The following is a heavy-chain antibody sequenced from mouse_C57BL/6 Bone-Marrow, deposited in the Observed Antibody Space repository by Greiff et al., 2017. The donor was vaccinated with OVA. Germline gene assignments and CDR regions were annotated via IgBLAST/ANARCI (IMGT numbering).Heavy chain of an antibody. CDR2: IYPGGGYT. Sequence: QVQLKQSGAELVRPGTSVKMSCKASGYTFTNYWIGWAKQRPGHGLEWIGDIYPGGGYTNYNEKFKGKATLTADKSSSTAYMQFSSLTSEDSAIYYCARAYYSNYYYYAMDYWGQGTSVTVSS. CDR3: ARAYYSNYYYYAMDY. V-gene: IGHV1-63*01. D-gene: IGHD2-5*01. CDR1: GYTFTNYW. J-gene: IGHJ4*01.